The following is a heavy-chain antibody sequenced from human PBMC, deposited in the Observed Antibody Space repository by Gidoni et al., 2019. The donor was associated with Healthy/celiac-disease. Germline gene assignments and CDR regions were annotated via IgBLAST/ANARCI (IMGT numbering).Heavy chain of an antibody. Sequence: EVQLLESGGGLVQPGGSLRLSCAASGFTFSIYAIRWVRQAPGKGLEWFSAISGSGGSTYYADSVKGRFTISRDNSKNTLYLQMNSLRAEDTAVYYCAKGRPRCSTSCVHGENYYYYYGMDVWGQGTTVTVSS. D-gene: IGHD2-2*01. CDR2: ISGSGGST. CDR1: GFTFSIYA. V-gene: IGHV3-23*01. CDR3: AKGRPRCSTSCVHGENYYYYYGMDV. J-gene: IGHJ6*02.